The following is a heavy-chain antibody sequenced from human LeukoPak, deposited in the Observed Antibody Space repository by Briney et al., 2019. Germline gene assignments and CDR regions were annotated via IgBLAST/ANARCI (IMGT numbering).Heavy chain of an antibody. D-gene: IGHD3-10*01. CDR3: ASTRLKLLWFGELPKAFDY. CDR2: INHSGST. CDR1: GGSFSGFY. Sequence: SETLSLTCAVYGGSFSGFYWTWIRQPPGKGLEWIGEINHSGSTNYNPSLKSRVTISVDTSKNQFSLKLSSVTAADTAVYYCASTRLKLLWFGELPKAFDYWGQGTLVTVSS. J-gene: IGHJ4*02. V-gene: IGHV4-34*01.